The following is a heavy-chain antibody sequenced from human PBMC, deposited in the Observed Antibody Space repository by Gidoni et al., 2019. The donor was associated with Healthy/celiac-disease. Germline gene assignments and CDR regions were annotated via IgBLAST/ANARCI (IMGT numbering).Heavy chain of an antibody. D-gene: IGHD6-6*01. J-gene: IGHJ4*02. CDR3: ASSWSSSYFDY. V-gene: IGHV1-69*01. Sequence: QVQLVQSGAEVKKPGSSVKVSCQASGGTFSSYALSWVRQAPGQGLEWMVGIIPIFGTANDSQKFQCRVTITADESTSTAYMELSSLRSEDTAVYYCASSWSSSYFDYWGQGTLVTVSS. CDR2: IIPIFGTA. CDR1: GGTFSSYA.